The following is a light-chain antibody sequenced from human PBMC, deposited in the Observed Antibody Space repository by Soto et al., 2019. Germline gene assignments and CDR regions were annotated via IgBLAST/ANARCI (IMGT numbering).Light chain of an antibody. CDR3: QQYGSSPLLT. Sequence: EIVLTQSPGTLSLSPGERATLSCRASQSVSSSYLAWYQQKPGQAPRLLIYGASSRATGIPDRFSGSGSGTDLTLTISRLEPEDFAVSYCQQYGSSPLLTFGGGTKVEIK. J-gene: IGKJ4*01. CDR2: GAS. CDR1: QSVSSSY. V-gene: IGKV3-20*01.